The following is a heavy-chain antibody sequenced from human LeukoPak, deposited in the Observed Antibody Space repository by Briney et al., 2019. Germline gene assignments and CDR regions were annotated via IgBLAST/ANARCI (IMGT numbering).Heavy chain of an antibody. Sequence: PSQTLSLTCSVSGGSITITNYDWGWVRQPPGKGLEWIGSMYHSGTNYYNPSLKTRLTISVDTSKNQFSLNLSAVTAADTALYFCAGHRGRNGGYVFDYWGQGTLVTVSS. J-gene: IGHJ4*02. CDR2: MYHSGTN. CDR3: AGHRGRNGGYVFDY. CDR1: GGSITITNYD. D-gene: IGHD2-8*01. V-gene: IGHV4-39*01.